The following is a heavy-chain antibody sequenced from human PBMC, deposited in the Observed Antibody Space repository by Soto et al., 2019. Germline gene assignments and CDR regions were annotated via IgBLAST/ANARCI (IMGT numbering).Heavy chain of an antibody. Sequence: SAPLSLTCSFSGGSVSSGSYDWSWIRQPPGKGLEWIGYIYYSGSTNYNPALKSRVIISVDTSKNQFYLKLSSVTAADTAVYYCARDRYYDSSGPFDYWGQGTLVTVSS. CDR3: ARDRYYDSSGPFDY. CDR2: IYYSGST. CDR1: GGSVSSGSYD. V-gene: IGHV4-61*01. J-gene: IGHJ4*02. D-gene: IGHD3-22*01.